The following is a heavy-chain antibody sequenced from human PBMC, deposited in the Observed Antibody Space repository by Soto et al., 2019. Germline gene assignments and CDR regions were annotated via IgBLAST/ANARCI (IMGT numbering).Heavy chain of an antibody. J-gene: IGHJ5*02. V-gene: IGHV4-31*03. CDR2: IYYSGST. D-gene: IGHD2-21*01. CDR1: GGSISSGGYY. CDR3: ATDHIAEGWFDP. Sequence: SETLSLTCTVSGGSISSGGYYWSWIRQHPGKGLEWIGYIYYSGSTYYNPSLKSRVTISVDTSKNQFSLKLSSVTAADTAVYYCATDHIAEGWFDPWCQGTLVAVSS.